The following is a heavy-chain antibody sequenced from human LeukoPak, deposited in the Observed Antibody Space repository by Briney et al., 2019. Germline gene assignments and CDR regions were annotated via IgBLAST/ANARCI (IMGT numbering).Heavy chain of an antibody. CDR3: ARELGP. CDR1: GFTFDDYA. J-gene: IGHJ5*02. Sequence: GRSLRLSCAASGFTFDDYAMHWVRQAPGKGLEWVSGISWNSGSIGYADSVKGRFTISRDNAKNSLYLQMNSLRSEDTAVYYCARELGPWGQGTLVTVSS. CDR2: ISWNSGSI. V-gene: IGHV3-9*01.